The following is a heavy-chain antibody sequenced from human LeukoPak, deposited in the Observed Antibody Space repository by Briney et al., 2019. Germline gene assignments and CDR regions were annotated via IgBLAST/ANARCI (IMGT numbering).Heavy chain of an antibody. V-gene: IGHV3-21*01. CDR1: GFTFSSYS. D-gene: IGHD5-18*01. CDR3: ASGYSYGLIDY. J-gene: IGHJ4*02. Sequence: AGGSLRLSCAASGFTFSSYSMNWVRQAPGKGLGWVSSISSSSSYIYYADSVKGRFTISRDNAKNSLYLQMNSLRAEDTAVYYCASGYSYGLIDYWGQGTLVTVSS. CDR2: ISSSSSYI.